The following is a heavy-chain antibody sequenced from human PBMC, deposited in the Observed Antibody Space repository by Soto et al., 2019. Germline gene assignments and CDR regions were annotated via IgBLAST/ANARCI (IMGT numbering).Heavy chain of an antibody. CDR1: GYTFTSYD. CDR3: ARERTGTTSMDV. CDR2: MNPNSGNT. V-gene: IGHV1-8*01. D-gene: IGHD1-1*01. J-gene: IGHJ6*02. Sequence: QVQLVQSGAEVKKPGASVKVSCKASGYTFTSYDINWVRQATRQGLEWMGWMNPNSGNTGYAQKFQGRVTMTRNTSTSTAYMALSSLRSEDTAVYYCARERTGTTSMDVWGQGTTVTVSS.